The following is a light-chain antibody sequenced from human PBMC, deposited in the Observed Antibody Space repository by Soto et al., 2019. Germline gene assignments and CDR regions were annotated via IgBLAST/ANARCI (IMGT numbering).Light chain of an antibody. CDR1: TSNIGAGYD. Sequence: QSVLTQPPSVSGAPGQRVTISCTGSTSNIGAGYDVHWYQQLPGAAPKLLIHGDTNRPSGVPDRFSGSKAGTSASLAITGLQPXXXADYYCQSYDSSLSSYVFGTGTKLTVL. CDR3: QSYDSSLSSYV. V-gene: IGLV1-40*01. CDR2: GDT. J-gene: IGLJ1*01.